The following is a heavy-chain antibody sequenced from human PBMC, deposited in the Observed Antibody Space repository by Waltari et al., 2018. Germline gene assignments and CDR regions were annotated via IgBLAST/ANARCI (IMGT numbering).Heavy chain of an antibody. Sequence: EVKLVESGGGLVQPGVSLRLSCAASGLHFKTYWMTWVRQAPGKGLEWVANINQGGSAIFYVDSVKGRFTISRDDAKNSLYLQMNSLRAEDMAVYYCARVAYDSWNFDFWGQGTMVTVSS. CDR1: GLHFKTYW. CDR3: ARVAYDSWNFDF. V-gene: IGHV3-7*01. D-gene: IGHD3-22*01. CDR2: INQGGSAI. J-gene: IGHJ3*01.